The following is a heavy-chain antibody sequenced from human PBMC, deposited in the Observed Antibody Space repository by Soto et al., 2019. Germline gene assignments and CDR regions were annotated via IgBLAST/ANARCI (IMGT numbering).Heavy chain of an antibody. V-gene: IGHV4-39*01. CDR1: GCSISSSSYY. D-gene: IGHD3-10*01. CDR3: ARHRLRFGEFLHGPLAY. Sequence: PSETPSLTCTVSGCSISSSSYYWCWILQPPGKGLEWIGSIYYSGSTYYNPSLKSRVTISVDTSKNQFSLKLTSVTAADTAVYYCARHRLRFGEFLHGPLAYPAQGTPVPVSS. J-gene: IGHJ4*02. CDR2: IYYSGST.